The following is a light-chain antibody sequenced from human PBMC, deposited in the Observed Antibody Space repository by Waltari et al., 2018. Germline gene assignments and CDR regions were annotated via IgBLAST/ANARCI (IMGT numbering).Light chain of an antibody. CDR1: QSHLHSNGYKY. CDR3: MQALQSPWT. J-gene: IGKJ1*01. V-gene: IGKV2-28*01. CDR2: LGS. Sequence: DIVMTQYPFSLPVTPGEPASISCRSSQSHLHSNGYKYLDWYLQKPGQSPQLLIFLGSNRASEVPDRFSGSGSDTDFTLKISRVEAEDVGVYCCMQALQSPWTFGQGTKVEIK.